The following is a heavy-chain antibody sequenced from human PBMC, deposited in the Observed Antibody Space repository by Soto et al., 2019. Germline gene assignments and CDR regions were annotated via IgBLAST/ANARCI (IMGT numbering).Heavy chain of an antibody. D-gene: IGHD5-18*01. CDR2: INWNGGST. J-gene: IGHJ3*02. CDR1: GFTFDDYG. CDR3: ARGPAYRYGYAFDI. V-gene: IGHV3-20*01. Sequence: GGSLRLSCAASGFTFDDYGMSWVRQAPGKGLEWVSDINWNGGSTGYADSVKGRFTISRDNAKNSLYLQMNSLRAEDTVLYLCARGPAYRYGYAFDIWGQGTRVTVSS.